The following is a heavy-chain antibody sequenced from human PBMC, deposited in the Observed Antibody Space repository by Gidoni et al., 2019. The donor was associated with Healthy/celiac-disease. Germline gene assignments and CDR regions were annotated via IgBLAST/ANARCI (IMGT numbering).Heavy chain of an antibody. CDR1: GGSISSSSYY. J-gene: IGHJ3*02. V-gene: IGHV4-39*01. D-gene: IGHD3-16*02. CDR3: ARAFVDASAFDI. CDR2: IYYSGST. Sequence: QLQLQESGPGLVKPSEPLSLNCTVPGGSISSSSYYWGWIRQPPGKGLEWIGSIYYSGSTYYNPSLKSRVTISVDTSKNQFSLKLSSVTAADTAVYYCARAFVDASAFDIWGQGTMVTVSS.